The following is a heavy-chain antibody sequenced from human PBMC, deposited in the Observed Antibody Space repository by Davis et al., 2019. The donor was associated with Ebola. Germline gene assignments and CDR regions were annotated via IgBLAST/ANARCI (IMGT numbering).Heavy chain of an antibody. Sequence: PGGSLRLSCAASGFTFSSYGMHWVRQAPGKGLEWVAVIWYDGSNKYYADSVKGRFTISRDNSKNTLYLQMNRLRAEDTAVYYCARDTAMVTSPLYYYYGMDVWGQGTTVTVSS. V-gene: IGHV3-33*01. CDR2: IWYDGSNK. CDR3: ARDTAMVTSPLYYYYGMDV. J-gene: IGHJ6*02. CDR1: GFTFSSYG. D-gene: IGHD5-18*01.